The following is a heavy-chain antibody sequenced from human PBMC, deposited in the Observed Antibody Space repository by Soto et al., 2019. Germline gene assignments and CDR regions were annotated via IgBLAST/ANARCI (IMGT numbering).Heavy chain of an antibody. D-gene: IGHD2-15*01. V-gene: IGHV4-4*07. CDR2: LNIAGTI. Sequence: SETLSLTCSVSGASISSFNWNWVRQPAGKGPEWVGRLNIAGTINYNPSLKSRITMSMDTSKNQISLHLRSVTAADTAVYYCARDHADIVVVVAGDYGMDVWGQGTTVTVSS. J-gene: IGHJ6*02. CDR1: GASISSFN. CDR3: ARDHADIVVVVAGDYGMDV.